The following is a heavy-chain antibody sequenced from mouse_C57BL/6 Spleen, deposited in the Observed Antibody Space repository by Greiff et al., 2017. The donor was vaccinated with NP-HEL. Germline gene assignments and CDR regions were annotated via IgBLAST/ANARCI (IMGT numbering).Heavy chain of an antibody. D-gene: IGHD3-3*01. J-gene: IGHJ1*03. CDR2: IYPGDGDT. V-gene: IGHV1-82*01. CDR3: ARRGTHLYFDV. Sequence: QVQLQQSGPELVKPGASVKISCKASGYAFSSSWMNWVKQRPGKGLEWIGRIYPGDGDTNYNGKFKGKATLTADKSSSTAYMQLSSLTSEDSAVYFCARRGTHLYFDVWGTGTTVTVSS. CDR1: GYAFSSSW.